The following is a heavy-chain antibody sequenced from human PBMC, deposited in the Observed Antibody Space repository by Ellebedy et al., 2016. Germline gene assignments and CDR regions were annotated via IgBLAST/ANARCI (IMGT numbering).Heavy chain of an antibody. CDR2: IWYDGSNK. CDR3: ARQGSYYTFDY. D-gene: IGHD2-15*01. Sequence: GESLKISXAASGFTFSSYGMHWVRQAPGKGLEWVAVIWYDGSNKYYADSVKGRFTISRDNSKNTLYLQMNSLRAEDTAVYYCARQGSYYTFDYWGQGTLVTVSS. CDR1: GFTFSSYG. J-gene: IGHJ4*02. V-gene: IGHV3-33*01.